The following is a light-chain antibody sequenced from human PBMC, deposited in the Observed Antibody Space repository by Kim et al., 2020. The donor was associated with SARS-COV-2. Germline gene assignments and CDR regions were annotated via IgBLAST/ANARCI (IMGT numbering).Light chain of an antibody. CDR3: QQYDTSPSCT. V-gene: IGKV3-20*01. Sequence: EIVLTQSPGTLSLSPGERATLSCRASQSVGDNYLAWYQQKPGQAPRLLIYGASSRATGIPDRFSGSGSGTDFTLTISRLEPEDFAVYYCQQYDTSPSCTFGQGTKLEIK. CDR2: GAS. CDR1: QSVGDNY. J-gene: IGKJ2*02.